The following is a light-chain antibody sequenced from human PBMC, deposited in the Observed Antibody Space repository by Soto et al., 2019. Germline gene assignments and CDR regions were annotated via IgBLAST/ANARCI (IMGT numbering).Light chain of an antibody. J-gene: IGLJ2*01. CDR3: CSYAGNRTFV. V-gene: IGLV2-23*03. CDR1: SSDFGIYDL. Sequence: QSALTQPASVSGSPGQSITISCTATSSDFGIYDLVSWYQQHPGKAPKVIILEGNKRPSGVSNRFSASTSGNTASLTISGLQAEDEADYHCCSYAGNRTFVFGGGTQLTVL. CDR2: EGN.